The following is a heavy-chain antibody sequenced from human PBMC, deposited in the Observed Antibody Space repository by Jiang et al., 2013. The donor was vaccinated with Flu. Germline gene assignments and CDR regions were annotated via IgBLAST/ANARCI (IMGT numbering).Heavy chain of an antibody. J-gene: IGHJ1*01. CDR3: AVIYANSRLRYFQQ. CDR1: GYTFTAYG. Sequence: AEVKKPGTSVKVSCKASGYTFTAYGISWVRQAPGQSLECMGWISPKNGDTIYAQNFQDRVIMTADTSTTTAYMEMKSLTSDDTAVYYCAVIYANSRLRYFQQWGQGTLVTVSS. V-gene: IGHV1-18*01. CDR2: ISPKNGDT. D-gene: IGHD2/OR15-2a*01.